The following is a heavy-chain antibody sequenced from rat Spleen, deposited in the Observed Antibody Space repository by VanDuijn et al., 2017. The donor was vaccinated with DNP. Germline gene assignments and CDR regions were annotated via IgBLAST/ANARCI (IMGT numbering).Heavy chain of an antibody. CDR3: ARLDTYYGYSYYWFFDF. V-gene: IGHV5-25*01. CDR2: ISPRGGNT. D-gene: IGHD1-9*01. J-gene: IGHJ1*01. CDR1: GFTFSNFD. Sequence: EVQLVESGGGFVQPGKSLKLSCAASGFTFSNFDMAWVRQAPTKGLEWVASISPRGGNTYYRDSVKDRFSVSRDNAESILYLQMDSLRSEDTASYYCARLDTYYGYSYYWFFDFWGPGTMVTVSS.